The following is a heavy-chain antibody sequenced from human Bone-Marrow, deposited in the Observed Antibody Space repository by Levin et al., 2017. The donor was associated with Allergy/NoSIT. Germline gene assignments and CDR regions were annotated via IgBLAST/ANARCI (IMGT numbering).Heavy chain of an antibody. CDR2: IYYNGNA. J-gene: IGHJ6*02. Sequence: MTSETLSLTCTVSGDSINTGNYYWTWVRQRPGEGLEWIGHIYYNGNAYSTPSLRGRVFMSVDSSQRRFALRLTSVTAADTATYYCARVPCNSNVCYRHYYFGLEIWGPGTTVAVSS. D-gene: IGHD2-2*02. CDR3: ARVPCNSNVCYRHYYFGLEI. V-gene: IGHV4-31*03. CDR1: GDSINTGNYY.